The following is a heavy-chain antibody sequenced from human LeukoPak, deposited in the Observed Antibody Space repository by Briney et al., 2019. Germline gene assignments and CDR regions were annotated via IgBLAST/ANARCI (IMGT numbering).Heavy chain of an antibody. CDR2: ISYDGSDK. Sequence: PGGSLRLSCEASGFTFSTYGMHWVRQAPGKGLEWVALISYDGSDKNYADSVKGRFTISRDNSKSTLYLQMDSLRGDDAAVYYCARDRKNWNLLWYYYMDVWGKGTTVTVSS. CDR3: ARDRKNWNLLWYYYMDV. CDR1: GFTFSTYG. V-gene: IGHV3-30*03. J-gene: IGHJ6*03. D-gene: IGHD1-1*01.